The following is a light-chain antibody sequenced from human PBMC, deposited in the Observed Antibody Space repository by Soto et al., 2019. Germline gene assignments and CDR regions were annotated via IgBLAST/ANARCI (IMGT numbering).Light chain of an antibody. V-gene: IGKV1-39*01. J-gene: IGKJ1*01. Sequence: DIQMTQSPSSQSASVGDRVTITCRASQSINSYLNWYQQKPGKAPKLLIYAASSLQSGVSSRFSGSGSETDFTLTITSLQPDYFATYYCQQSFSTPRTFGQGTRVEI. CDR3: QQSFSTPRT. CDR1: QSINSY. CDR2: AAS.